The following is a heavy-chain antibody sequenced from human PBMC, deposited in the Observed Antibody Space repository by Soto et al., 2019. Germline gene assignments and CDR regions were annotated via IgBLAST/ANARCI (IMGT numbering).Heavy chain of an antibody. Sequence: GGSLRLSCVASGFTFSNYAMSWVRQAPGKGLEWVSGISGSGGTTYYADSVKGRFTISRDDSKNTAYLQMNSLKTEDTAVYYCTPVAAAGTRTYYYYGMDVWGQGTTVTVSS. J-gene: IGHJ6*02. CDR2: ISGSGGTT. CDR3: TPVAAAGTRTYYYYGMDV. D-gene: IGHD6-13*01. CDR1: GFTFSNYA. V-gene: IGHV3-23*01.